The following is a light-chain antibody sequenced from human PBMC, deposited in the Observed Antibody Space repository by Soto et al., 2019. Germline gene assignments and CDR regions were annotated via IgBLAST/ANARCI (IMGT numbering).Light chain of an antibody. J-gene: IGKJ4*01. V-gene: IGKV3-15*01. CDR3: QQYNNWPGLT. Sequence: EIVMTQSPATLSVSPGERATLSCRASQSVSSNLAWYQQKPGQAPRLLIYGASTRATGIPARFSGSGSGTEFTLTISSLQSEDFAVYYCQQYNNWPGLTFGGGTKVEIQ. CDR2: GAS. CDR1: QSVSSN.